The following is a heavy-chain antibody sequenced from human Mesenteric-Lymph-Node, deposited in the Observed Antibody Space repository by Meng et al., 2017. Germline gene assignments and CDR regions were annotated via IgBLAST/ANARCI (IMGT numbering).Heavy chain of an antibody. D-gene: IGHD3-10*01. CDR3: ARNFGFGELLPYDY. CDR1: GGSISSSSYY. J-gene: IGHJ4*02. V-gene: IGHV4-39*07. CDR2: IYYSGST. Sequence: SETLSLTCTVSGGSISSSSYYWGWIRQPPGKGLEWIGSIYYSGSTYYNPSLKSRVTISVDTSKNQFSLKLSSVTAADTAVYYCARNFGFGELLPYDYWGQGTLVTVSS.